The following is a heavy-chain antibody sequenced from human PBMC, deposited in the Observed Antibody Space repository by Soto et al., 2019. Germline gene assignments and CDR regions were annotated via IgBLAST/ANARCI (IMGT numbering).Heavy chain of an antibody. D-gene: IGHD2-8*01. CDR1: GASIGSYY. J-gene: IGHJ6*03. Sequence: SETLSLTCSVSGASIGSYYWSWIRQPPGKGLEWIAYIYGSENTKYNPSLKSRVTVTGDTSKRQLSLNLSSVTAADTAVYYCVRGGRLMVHASMAPGYYLDVWGKGTTVTVSS. CDR3: VRGGRLMVHASMAPGYYLDV. CDR2: IYGSENT. V-gene: IGHV4-59*01.